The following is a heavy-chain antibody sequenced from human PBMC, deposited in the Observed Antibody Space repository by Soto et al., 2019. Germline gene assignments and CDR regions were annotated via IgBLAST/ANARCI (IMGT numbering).Heavy chain of an antibody. CDR2: IYHSGST. J-gene: IGHJ5*02. D-gene: IGHD2-2*01. Sequence: PSETLSLTCAVSGGSISSGGYSWSWIRQPPGKGLEWIGYIYHSGSTYYNPSLKSRVTISVDRSKNQFSLKLSSVTTADTAVYYCARGELVGYCSSTSCYERPNWFDPWGQGTLVTVSS. CDR1: GGSISSGGYS. V-gene: IGHV4-30-2*01. CDR3: ARGELVGYCSSTSCYERPNWFDP.